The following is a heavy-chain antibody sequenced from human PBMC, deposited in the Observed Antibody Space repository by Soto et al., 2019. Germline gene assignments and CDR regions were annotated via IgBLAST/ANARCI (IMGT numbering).Heavy chain of an antibody. J-gene: IGHJ4*02. CDR1: GFPFSSYK. Sequence: PGGALRRSCGASGFPFSSYKMHWVRQAPGKGLQWVAHISYDGHTQDLVDSVKGRFTVSRDNSKNTLYLQMSSLRAEDTAVYYCARQRDGREGDYWGQGTLVTVS. CDR3: ARQRDGREGDY. D-gene: IGHD1-26*01. CDR2: ISYDGHTQ. V-gene: IGHV3-30*03.